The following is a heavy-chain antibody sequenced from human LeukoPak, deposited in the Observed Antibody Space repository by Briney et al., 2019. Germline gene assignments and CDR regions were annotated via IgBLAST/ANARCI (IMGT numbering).Heavy chain of an antibody. CDR2: ISWDSGSI. J-gene: IGHJ6*02. V-gene: IGHV3-9*01. CDR3: AKSVYCSGGSCSPFPYYYYYGMDV. Sequence: TGGSLRLSCVASGFTFDNHAMHWVRQSPGKGLEWVSGISWDSGSIVYADSVRGRFTISRDNAKNSLYLQMNSPRPEDTALYYCAKSVYCSGGSCSPFPYYYYYGMDVWGQGTTVTVSS. CDR1: GFTFDNHA. D-gene: IGHD2-15*01.